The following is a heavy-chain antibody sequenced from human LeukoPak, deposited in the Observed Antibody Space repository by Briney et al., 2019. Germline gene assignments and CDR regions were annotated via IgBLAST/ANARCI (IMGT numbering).Heavy chain of an antibody. Sequence: SETLSLTCTVSGGSISSYYWSWIRQPAGKGLEWIGRIYTSGSTNYNPSLKSRVTMSVDTSKNQFSLKLSSVTAADTAVYYCARDGSYYDSSGQGYFDYWGQGTLVTVSS. V-gene: IGHV4-4*07. D-gene: IGHD3-22*01. CDR2: IYTSGST. CDR3: ARDGSYYDSSGQGYFDY. J-gene: IGHJ4*02. CDR1: GGSISSYY.